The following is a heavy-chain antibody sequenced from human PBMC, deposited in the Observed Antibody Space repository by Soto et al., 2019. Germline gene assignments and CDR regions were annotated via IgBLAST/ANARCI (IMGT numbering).Heavy chain of an antibody. CDR3: ARDGPGGNSAWYFDL. V-gene: IGHV4-31*03. CDR1: GGSISSGGYY. Sequence: QVQLQESGPGLVKPSQTLSLTCTVSGGSISSGGYYWSWIRQHPGKGLEWIGYIYYSGSTYYNPSRKSRVTISVDTSKNQFSLKLSSVTAADTAVYYCARDGPGGNSAWYFDLWGRGTLVTVSS. CDR2: IYYSGST. J-gene: IGHJ2*01. D-gene: IGHD2-21*02.